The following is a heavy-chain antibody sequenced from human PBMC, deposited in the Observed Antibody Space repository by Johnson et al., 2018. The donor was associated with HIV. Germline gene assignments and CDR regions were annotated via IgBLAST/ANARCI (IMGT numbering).Heavy chain of an antibody. D-gene: IGHD3-22*01. V-gene: IGHV3-30*18. CDR3: AKDLSDSSGYHDAFDI. CDR2: ISYDGSDK. Sequence: QVQLVESGGGVVQPGKSLTLSCVGSGLSFSNFGIHWVRQAPGKGLEWVAVISYDGSDKDYADSVKGRFTISRDNSKNTLYLQMNSLRAEDTAVYYCAKDLSDSSGYHDAFDIWGQGTMVTVSS. J-gene: IGHJ3*02. CDR1: GLSFSNFG.